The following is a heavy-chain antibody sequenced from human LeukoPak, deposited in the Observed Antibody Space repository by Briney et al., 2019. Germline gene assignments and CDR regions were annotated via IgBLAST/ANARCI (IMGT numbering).Heavy chain of an antibody. D-gene: IGHD1-14*01. V-gene: IGHV3-21*01. CDR3: ARKMRDNGQYYFDY. CDR1: GFTFTIYS. Sequence: GGSLRLSCAASGFTFTIYSMNWVRQAPGKGLEWVSSISSSSGYIYYADSAKGRFTISRVNAKNSLYLQMNSLRAEDTAVYYCARKMRDNGQYYFDYWGQGTLVTVSS. J-gene: IGHJ4*02. CDR2: ISSSSGYI.